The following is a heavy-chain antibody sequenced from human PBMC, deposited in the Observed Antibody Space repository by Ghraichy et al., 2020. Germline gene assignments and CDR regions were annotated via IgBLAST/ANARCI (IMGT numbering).Heavy chain of an antibody. CDR2: ISSSGSTI. CDR1: GFTFSSYE. J-gene: IGHJ4*02. CDR3: ARERPNYYDSSGYYSGGFDY. D-gene: IGHD3-22*01. Sequence: LNISCAASGFTFSSYEMNWVRQAPGKGLEWVSYISSSGSTIYYADSVKGRFTISRDNAKNSLYLQMNSLRAEDTAVYYCARERPNYYDSSGYYSGGFDYWGQGTLVTVSS. V-gene: IGHV3-48*03.